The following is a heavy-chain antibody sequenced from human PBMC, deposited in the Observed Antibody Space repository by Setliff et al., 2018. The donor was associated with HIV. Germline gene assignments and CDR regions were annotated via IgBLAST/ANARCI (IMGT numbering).Heavy chain of an antibody. CDR3: ARGPYSSSSYYYGMDV. J-gene: IGHJ6*02. Sequence: GASVKVSCKASGGTFSSYAISWVRQAPGQGLEWMGGIIPIFGTANYAQQFQGRVTITADESTSTAYMELSSLRSEDTAVYYCARGPYSSSSYYYGMDVWGQGTTVTV. D-gene: IGHD6-6*01. CDR1: GGTFSSYA. CDR2: IIPIFGTA. V-gene: IGHV1-69*13.